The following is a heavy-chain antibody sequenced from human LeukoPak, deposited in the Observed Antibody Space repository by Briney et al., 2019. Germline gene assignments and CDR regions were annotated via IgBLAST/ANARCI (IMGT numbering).Heavy chain of an antibody. Sequence: QPGRSLRLSCAASGFTFSSYTMHWVRQAPGKGLEWVAVISYDGSNKYYADSVKGRFTISRDNSKNTLYLQMNSLRAEDTAVYYCARDSGTEVGALFQHWGQGTLVTVSS. J-gene: IGHJ1*01. V-gene: IGHV3-30-3*01. CDR1: GFTFSSYT. CDR3: ARDSGTEVGALFQH. D-gene: IGHD1-26*01. CDR2: ISYDGSNK.